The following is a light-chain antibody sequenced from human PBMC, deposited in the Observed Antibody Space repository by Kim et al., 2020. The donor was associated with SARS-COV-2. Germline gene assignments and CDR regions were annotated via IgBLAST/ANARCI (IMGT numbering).Light chain of an antibody. CDR3: LYYYGGAWV. CDR1: TGGVTIGNY. CDR2: STT. Sequence: QAVVTQEPSLTVSPGGTVTLTCASSTGGVTIGNYPGWFQQKPGQAPRQLIYSTTNKQSWTPARFSGSLLGGKAALTLSGVQPEDEADYYCLYYYGGAWVFGGGTKVTVL. V-gene: IGLV7-43*01. J-gene: IGLJ3*02.